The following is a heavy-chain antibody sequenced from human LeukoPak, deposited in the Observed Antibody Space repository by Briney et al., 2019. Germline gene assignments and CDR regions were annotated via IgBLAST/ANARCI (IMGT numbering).Heavy chain of an antibody. CDR3: ARGVYDFWSGYSASYFDY. D-gene: IGHD3-3*01. V-gene: IGHV4-39*07. Sequence: SETLSLTCTVSGGSISSGSYYWSWIRQPPGKGLEWIGEINHSGSTNYNPSLKSRVTISVDTSKNQFSLKLSSVTAADTAVYYCARGVYDFWSGYSASYFDYWGQGTLVTVSS. J-gene: IGHJ4*02. CDR2: INHSGST. CDR1: GGSISSGSYY.